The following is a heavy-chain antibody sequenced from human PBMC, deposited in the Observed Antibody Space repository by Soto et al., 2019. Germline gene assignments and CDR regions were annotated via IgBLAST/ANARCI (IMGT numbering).Heavy chain of an antibody. CDR1: GFTFNNAW. CDR2: IKSEGDGGTT. V-gene: IGHV3-15*07. CDR3: TPVGYDFGWGSRRVRPLDY. Sequence: EVQLVESGGGLVKPGGSLRLSCAASGFTFNNAWMNWVRQAPGKGLEWVGRIKSEGDGGTTDYAAPVKGRFSISRDDSKKTLMDLQMDGLKTEDTAVYYGTPVGYDFGWGSRRVRPLDYWGQGTLVTVSS. D-gene: IGHD3-16*01. J-gene: IGHJ4*02.